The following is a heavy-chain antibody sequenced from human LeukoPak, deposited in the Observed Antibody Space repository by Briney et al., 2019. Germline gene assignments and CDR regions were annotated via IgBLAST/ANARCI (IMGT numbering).Heavy chain of an antibody. CDR1: GFTFSSYA. D-gene: IGHD6-13*01. CDR2: ISYDGNSK. V-gene: IGHV3-30-3*01. J-gene: IGHJ4*02. Sequence: PGGSLRLSCAASGFTFSSYAMHWVRQAPGKGLEWVAVISYDGNSKYYGDSVKGRFTISRDNSKNTLYLQMNSLRTEDTAVYYCAKGGRSSWHNDYWGQGTLVTVSS. CDR3: AKGGRSSWHNDY.